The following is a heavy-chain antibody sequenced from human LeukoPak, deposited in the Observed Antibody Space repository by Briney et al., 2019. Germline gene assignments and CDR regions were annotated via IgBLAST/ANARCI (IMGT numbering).Heavy chain of an antibody. J-gene: IGHJ4*02. CDR1: GFSLSTSGVG. V-gene: IGHV2-5*01. D-gene: IGHD3-16*02. CDR3: AHSIGAYYVWGSYRYLRYYFDY. Sequence: SGPTLVNPTQTLTLTCTFSGFSLSTSGVGVGWIRQPPGKALEWLALIYWNDDKRYSPSLKSRLTITKDTSKNQVVLTMTNMDPVDTATYYCAHSIGAYYVWGSYRYLRYYFDYWGQGTLVTVSS. CDR2: IYWNDDK.